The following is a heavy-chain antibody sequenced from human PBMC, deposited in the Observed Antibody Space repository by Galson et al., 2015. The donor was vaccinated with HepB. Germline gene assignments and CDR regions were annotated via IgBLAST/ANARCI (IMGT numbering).Heavy chain of an antibody. J-gene: IGHJ4*02. CDR1: GYTFTSYG. CDR3: ARVGHHYDFWSGYYNPYYFDY. CDR2: ISAYNGNT. Sequence: SVKVSCKASGYTFTSYGISWARQAPGQGLEWMGWISAYNGNTNYAQKLQGRVTMTTDTSTSTAYMELRSLRSDDTAVYYCARVGHHYDFWSGYYNPYYFDYWGQGTLVTVSS. V-gene: IGHV1-18*01. D-gene: IGHD3-3*01.